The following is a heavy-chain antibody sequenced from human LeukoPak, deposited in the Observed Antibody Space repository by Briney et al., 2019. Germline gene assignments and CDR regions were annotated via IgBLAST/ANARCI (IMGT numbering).Heavy chain of an antibody. CDR1: GITFSGYS. V-gene: IGHV3-48*04. Sequence: PGGSLRLSCAASGITFSGYSMNWVRQAPGKGLEWVSYISSSSSTIYYADSVKGRFTISRDNAKNSLYLQMNSLRAEDTAVYYCARDGAIDYGDYEPDAFDIWGQGTMVTVSS. CDR3: ARDGAIDYGDYEPDAFDI. D-gene: IGHD4-17*01. CDR2: ISSSSSTI. J-gene: IGHJ3*02.